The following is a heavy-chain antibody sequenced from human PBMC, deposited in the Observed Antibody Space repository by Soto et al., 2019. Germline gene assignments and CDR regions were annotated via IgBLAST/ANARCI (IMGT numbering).Heavy chain of an antibody. J-gene: IGHJ4*02. D-gene: IGHD2-15*01. CDR1: GGPIRSNNW. CDR2: TFDSGST. V-gene: IGHV4-4*01. Sequence: QVQLQESGAGLVKPSGTLSPTCAVSGGPIRSNNWWSWVRQPPGKGLEWIGETFDSGSTHHNPSPITRSTISVDKSKNPLSLNLIPVTAAGTVVFCCGRVYIRILYHFRGQGTLVNVSS. CDR3: GRVYIRILYHF.